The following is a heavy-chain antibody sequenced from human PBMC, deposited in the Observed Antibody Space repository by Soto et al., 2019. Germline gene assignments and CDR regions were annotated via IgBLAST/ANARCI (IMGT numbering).Heavy chain of an antibody. CDR1: GFAFSNYA. J-gene: IGHJ2*01. CDR2: ISHTAGTT. V-gene: IGHV3-23*01. D-gene: IGHD6-19*01. Sequence: EVQLLESGGGLVQPGGSLRLSCAASGFAFSNYAVSWVRQAPGKGLEWVAAISHTAGTTYYADSVKGRFTISRDNSKNTLYLQMNNLRPDDTAVYYCASKKQWLAFHLWGRGTLVTVSS. CDR3: ASKKQWLAFHL.